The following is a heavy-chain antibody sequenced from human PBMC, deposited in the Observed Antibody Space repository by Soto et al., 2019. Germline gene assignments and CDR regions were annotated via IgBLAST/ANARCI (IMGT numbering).Heavy chain of an antibody. CDR2: LHHGGST. CDR3: TKNSAYALDY. D-gene: IGHD5-12*01. J-gene: IGHJ4*02. CDR1: RYSINNNNW. V-gene: IGHV4-4*02. Sequence: SSETLSLTCDVSRYSINNNNWRSWVRQPPGGGLEWIGELHHGGSTNYNPSLESRVTFSVDISKNQFFLKLSSVTAADTAVYYCTKNSAYALDYWGQGTLVTVSS.